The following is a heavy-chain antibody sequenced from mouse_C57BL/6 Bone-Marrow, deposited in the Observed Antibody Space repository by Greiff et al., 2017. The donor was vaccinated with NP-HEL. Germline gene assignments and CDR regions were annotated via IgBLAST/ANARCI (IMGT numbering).Heavy chain of an antibody. J-gene: IGHJ3*01. Sequence: QVQLKQPGAELVKPGASVKVSCKASGYTFTSYWMHWVKQRPGQGLEWIGRIHPSDSDTNYNQKFKGKATLTVDKSSSTAYMQLSSLTSEDSAVYYCAPHDGYYGFAYWGQGTLVTVSA. CDR1: GYTFTSYW. D-gene: IGHD2-3*01. CDR3: APHDGYYGFAY. V-gene: IGHV1-74*01. CDR2: IHPSDSDT.